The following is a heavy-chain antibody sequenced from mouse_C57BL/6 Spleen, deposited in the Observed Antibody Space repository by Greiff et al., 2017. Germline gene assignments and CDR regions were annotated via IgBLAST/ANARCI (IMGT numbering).Heavy chain of an antibody. J-gene: IGHJ2*01. Sequence: QVQLKQSGAELVRPGTSVKVSCKASGYAFTNYLIEWVKQRPGQGLEWIGVINPGSGGTNYNEKFKGKATLTADKSSSTAYMQLSSLTSEDSAVYFCAREVRQNFDYWGQGTTLTVSS. V-gene: IGHV1-54*01. CDR1: GYAFTNYL. CDR3: AREVRQNFDY. CDR2: INPGSGGT. D-gene: IGHD2-14*01.